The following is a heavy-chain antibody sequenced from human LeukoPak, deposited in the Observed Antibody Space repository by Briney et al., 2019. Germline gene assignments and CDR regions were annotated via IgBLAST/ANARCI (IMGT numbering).Heavy chain of an antibody. CDR2: IYYSGRT. J-gene: IGHJ4*02. V-gene: IGHV4-59*01. Sequence: PSETLSLTCTVSGGSISNYYWSWIRQPPGKGLEWIGYIYYSGRTNYNPSLKSRVTISVDTSKNQFSLKLSSVTAADTAVYYCARVLSGSNFDYWGQGTLVTVSS. CDR1: GGSISNYY. CDR3: ARVLSGSNFDY. D-gene: IGHD3-22*01.